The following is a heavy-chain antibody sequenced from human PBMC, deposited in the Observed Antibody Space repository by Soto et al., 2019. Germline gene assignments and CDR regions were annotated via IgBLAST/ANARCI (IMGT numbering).Heavy chain of an antibody. J-gene: IGHJ5*02. CDR3: ARVPGP. CDR1: GCSISSGGYS. D-gene: IGHD7-27*01. Sequence: SETLSLTCAVSGCSISSGGYSWSWIRQPPGKGLEWIGYIYHSGSTYYNPSLKSRVTISVDRSKNQFSLKLSSVTAADTAVYYCARVPGPWGQGTPVTVSS. V-gene: IGHV4-30-2*01. CDR2: IYHSGST.